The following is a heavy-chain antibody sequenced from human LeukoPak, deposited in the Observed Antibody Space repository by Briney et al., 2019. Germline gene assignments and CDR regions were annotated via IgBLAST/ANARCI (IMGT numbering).Heavy chain of an antibody. Sequence: GEALEISWKGAGSLFTSYWSGGGRQLPGKGLEWMGIIYPGDSDTRYSPSWQGQVTISADKSISTAYLQWSSLKASDTAMYYCARHGTGYSNTDYWGQGTLVTVSS. CDR1: GSLFTSYW. CDR2: IYPGDSDT. J-gene: IGHJ4*02. CDR3: ARHGTGYSNTDY. D-gene: IGHD3-9*01. V-gene: IGHV5-51*01.